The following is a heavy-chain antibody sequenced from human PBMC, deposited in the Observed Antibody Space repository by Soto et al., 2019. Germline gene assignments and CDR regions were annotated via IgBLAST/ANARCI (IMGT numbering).Heavy chain of an antibody. D-gene: IGHD3-10*01. CDR2: IWYDGSNK. V-gene: IGHV3-33*01. CDR1: GFTFSSYG. Sequence: GGSLRLSCAASGFTFSSYGMHWVRQAPGKGLEWVAVIWYDGSNKYYADSVKGRFTISRDNSKNTLYLQMNSLRAEDTAVYYCARDLITMVRGVDYYYYGMDVWGQGTTVTVSS. CDR3: ARDLITMVRGVDYYYYGMDV. J-gene: IGHJ6*02.